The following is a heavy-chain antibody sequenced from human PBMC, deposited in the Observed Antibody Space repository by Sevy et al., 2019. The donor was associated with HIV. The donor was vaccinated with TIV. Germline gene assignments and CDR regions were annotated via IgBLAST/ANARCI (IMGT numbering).Heavy chain of an antibody. D-gene: IGHD3-10*01. CDR3: ARMGYYYGSGSYYRRERGMDV. Sequence: SETLSLTCAVYGGSFSGYYWSWIRQPPGKGLEWIGEINHSGSTNYNPSLKSRVTISVDTSKNQFSLNLSSVTAADTGVYYCARMGYYYGSGSYYRRERGMDVWGQGTTVTVSS. CDR2: INHSGST. V-gene: IGHV4-34*01. CDR1: GGSFSGYY. J-gene: IGHJ6*02.